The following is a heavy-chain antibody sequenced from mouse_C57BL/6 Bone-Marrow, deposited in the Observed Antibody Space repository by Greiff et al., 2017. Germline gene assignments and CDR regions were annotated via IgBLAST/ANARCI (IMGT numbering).Heavy chain of an antibody. D-gene: IGHD1-1*01. J-gene: IGHJ3*01. Sequence: VQLQQSGAELVRPGASVKLSCTASGFNIKDDYMHWVKQRPEQGLEWIGWIDPENGDTEYASKFQGKATIAADTSANSAYLQLSSLTSEDTAVYYCTRYGSWFAYWGQGTLGTVSA. CDR2: IDPENGDT. V-gene: IGHV14-4*01. CDR1: GFNIKDDY. CDR3: TRYGSWFAY.